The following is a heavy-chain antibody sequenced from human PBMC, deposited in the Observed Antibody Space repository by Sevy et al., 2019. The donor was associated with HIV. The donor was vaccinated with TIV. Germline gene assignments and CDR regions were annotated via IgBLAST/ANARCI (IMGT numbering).Heavy chain of an antibody. Sequence: GGSLRLSCAASGFTVSSNYMSWVRQAPGKGLEWVSVIYSDSNTYYGDTVKGRFTISRDNSKNTLYLQMKSLRAEETAVYYCAKGLILEWSWYGMDVWGQGTTVTVSS. J-gene: IGHJ6*02. V-gene: IGHV3-53*01. CDR2: IYSDSNT. D-gene: IGHD3-3*01. CDR1: GFTVSSNY. CDR3: AKGLILEWSWYGMDV.